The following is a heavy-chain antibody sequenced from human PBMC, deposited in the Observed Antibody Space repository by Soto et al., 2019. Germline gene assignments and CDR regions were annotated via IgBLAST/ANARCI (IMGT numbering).Heavy chain of an antibody. V-gene: IGHV4-31*03. Sequence: PSETLSLTCTVSGGSISSGGYYWSWIRQHPGKGLEWIGYIYYSGSTYYNPSLKSRVTISVDTSKNQFSLKLSSVTAADTAVYYCARDRTGTTSYYYYGMDVWGQGTTVTVSS. CDR3: ARDRTGTTSYYYYGMDV. J-gene: IGHJ6*02. D-gene: IGHD1-1*01. CDR1: GGSISSGGYY. CDR2: IYYSGST.